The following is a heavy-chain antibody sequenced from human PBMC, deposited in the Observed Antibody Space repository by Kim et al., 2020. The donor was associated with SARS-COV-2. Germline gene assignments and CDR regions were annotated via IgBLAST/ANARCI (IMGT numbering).Heavy chain of an antibody. CDR2: T. CDR3: ARYSYYMDV. Sequence: TTHDNTVKGRFSISRDNSQNTLFLQMNSLRADATAVYYCARYSYYMDVWGKGTTVTVSS. V-gene: IGHV3-23*01. J-gene: IGHJ6*03.